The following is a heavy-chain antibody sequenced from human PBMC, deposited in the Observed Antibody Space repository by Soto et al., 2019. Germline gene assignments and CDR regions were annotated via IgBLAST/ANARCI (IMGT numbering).Heavy chain of an antibody. CDR1: GFTFTSSA. V-gene: IGHV1-58*01. CDR2: IVVGSGNT. D-gene: IGHD6-19*01. Sequence: SVKVSCKASGFTFTSSAVQWVRQARGQRLEWIGWIVVGSGNTNYAQKFQERVTITRDMSTSTAYMELSSLRSEDTAVYYCAASSGWYPHYFFDYCGEGTMVTV. J-gene: IGHJ4*02. CDR3: AASSGWYPHYFFDY.